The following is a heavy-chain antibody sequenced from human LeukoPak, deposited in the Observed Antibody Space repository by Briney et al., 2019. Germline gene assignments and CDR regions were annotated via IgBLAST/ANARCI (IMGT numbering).Heavy chain of an antibody. Sequence: SETLSLTCTVSGGSISSYYWSWIRQPLGKGLEWIGYIYTSGSTNYNPSLKSRVTISVDTSKNQFSLKLSSVTAADTAVYYCARLGSTWYFWFDPWGQGTLVTVSS. V-gene: IGHV4-4*09. CDR2: IYTSGST. J-gene: IGHJ5*02. D-gene: IGHD6-13*01. CDR3: ARLGSTWYFWFDP. CDR1: GGSISSYY.